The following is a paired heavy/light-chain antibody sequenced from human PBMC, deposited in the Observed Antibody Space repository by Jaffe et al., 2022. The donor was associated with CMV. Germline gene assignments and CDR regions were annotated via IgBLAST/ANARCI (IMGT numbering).Heavy chain of an antibody. Sequence: QVQVVQSGAEVKKPGSSVNVSCKAFGGTFSTHSITWVRQTPGQGLEWMGRIIPMFGVTNYAQRFQDRLTITADKSTSTAYMELSSLTSEDTAIFYCATEMISKGADNWGQGTLVTVSS. V-gene: IGHV1-69*09. J-gene: IGHJ4*02. CDR3: ATEMISKGADN. D-gene: IGHD3-16*01. CDR2: IIPMFGVT. CDR1: GGTFSTHS.
Light chain of an antibody. Sequence: QSALTQPRSVSGSPGQSVTISCTGTSSDVGGYDFVSWYQQHPGKAPKLMIYDVTRRPSGVPDRFSGSKSGNTASLTISGLQTDDEADYYCCSYGASYIMVFGGGTELTVL. CDR3: CSYGASYIMV. J-gene: IGLJ3*02. CDR2: DVT. CDR1: SSDVGGYDF. V-gene: IGLV2-11*01.